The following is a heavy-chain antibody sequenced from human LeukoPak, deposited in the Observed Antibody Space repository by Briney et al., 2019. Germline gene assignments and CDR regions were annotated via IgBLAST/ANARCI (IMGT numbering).Heavy chain of an antibody. J-gene: IGHJ6*03. Sequence: PSETLSLTCAVYGGSFSGYYWSWIRQPPGKGLEWIGEINHSGSTNYNPSLKSRVTISVDTSKNQFSLKLSSVTAADTAVYYCARAVTQSYYYYYYMDVWGKGTTVTISS. V-gene: IGHV4-34*01. CDR1: GGSFSGYY. CDR3: ARAVTQSYYYYYYMDV. D-gene: IGHD4-17*01. CDR2: INHSGST.